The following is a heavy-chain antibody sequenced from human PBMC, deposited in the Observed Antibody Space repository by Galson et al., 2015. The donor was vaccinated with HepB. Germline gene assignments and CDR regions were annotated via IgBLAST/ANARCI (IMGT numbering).Heavy chain of an antibody. V-gene: IGHV3-30*18. CDR2: ISYDGSNK. CDR1: GFTFSSYG. J-gene: IGHJ6*02. Sequence: SLRLSCAASGFTFSSYGMHWVRQAPGKGLEWVAVISYDGSNKYYADSVKGRLTISRDNSKNTLYLQMNSLRAEDTAVYYCAKMDEEGYCSGGSCYYYGMDVWGQGTTVTVSS. CDR3: AKMDEEGYCSGGSCYYYGMDV. D-gene: IGHD2-15*01.